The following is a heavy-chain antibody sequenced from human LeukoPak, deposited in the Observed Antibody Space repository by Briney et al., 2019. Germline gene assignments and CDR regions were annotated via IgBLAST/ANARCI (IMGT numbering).Heavy chain of an antibody. V-gene: IGHV4-34*01. CDR1: GGSFSGYY. CDR3: ARVSSSSWRFLDY. J-gene: IGHJ4*02. Sequence: PSETLSLTCAAYGGSFSGYYWRWIRQPPGKGLEWIGEINHSGSTNYNPSLKSRVTISVDTSKNQFSLKLSSVTAADTAVYYCARVSSSSWRFLDYWGQGTLVTVSS. D-gene: IGHD6-13*01. CDR2: INHSGST.